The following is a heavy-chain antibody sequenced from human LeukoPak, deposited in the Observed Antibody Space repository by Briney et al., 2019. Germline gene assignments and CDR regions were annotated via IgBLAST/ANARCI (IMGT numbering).Heavy chain of an antibody. J-gene: IGHJ5*02. D-gene: IGHD3-9*01. Sequence: PSETLSLTCAVYGGSFSGDYWSWIRQPPGKGLEWIGEINHSGSTNYNPSLKSRVTISVDTSKNQFSLKLSSVTAADTAVYYCARGWKEQRYFDWLLSPSWFDPWGQGTLVTVSS. V-gene: IGHV4-34*01. CDR2: INHSGST. CDR1: GGSFSGDY. CDR3: ARGWKEQRYFDWLLSPSWFDP.